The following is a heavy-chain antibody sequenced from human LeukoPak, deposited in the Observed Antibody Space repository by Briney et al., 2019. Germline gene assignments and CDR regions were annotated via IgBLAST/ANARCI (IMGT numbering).Heavy chain of an antibody. CDR2: ISAYNGNT. J-gene: IGHJ4*02. V-gene: IGHV1-18*01. Sequence: ASVKVSCKASGYTFTSYGISWVRQAPGQGLEWMGWISAYNGNTNYAQKLQGRVTMTTDKSTSTAYMELRSLRSDDTAVYYCARESPHDYGDYVLGYWGQGTLVTVSS. D-gene: IGHD4-17*01. CDR1: GYTFTSYG. CDR3: ARESPHDYGDYVLGY.